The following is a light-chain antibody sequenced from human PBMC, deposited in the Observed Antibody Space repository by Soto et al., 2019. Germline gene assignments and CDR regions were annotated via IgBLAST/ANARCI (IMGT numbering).Light chain of an antibody. CDR3: QPYNNWPLT. CDR1: QSISSSF. J-gene: IGKJ4*01. CDR2: GAS. V-gene: IGKV3-20*01. Sequence: DIVLTQSPGTLSLSPGQRATLSCRASQSISSSFLAWYQQKPGQAPRLLIYGASSRATGIPDRFSGSGSGTDFTLTISRLEPEDFAVYYCQPYNNWPLTFGGGTKVDIK.